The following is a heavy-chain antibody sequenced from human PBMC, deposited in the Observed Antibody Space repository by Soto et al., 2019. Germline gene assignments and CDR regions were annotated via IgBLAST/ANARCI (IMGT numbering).Heavy chain of an antibody. CDR3: ARVDAGLLDY. V-gene: IGHV3-23*04. D-gene: IGHD3-3*01. CDR2: ISASYNNT. J-gene: IGHJ4*02. Sequence: EVQLVESGGGLVQPGGSLRLSCAASGLTFSNTAMSWVRQAPGKGLEWVSFISASYNNTYYTDSVKGRFTISRDNSKNTGFLLMNSLRAEDTAVYYCARVDAGLLDYWGQGTLVTVSS. CDR1: GLTFSNTA.